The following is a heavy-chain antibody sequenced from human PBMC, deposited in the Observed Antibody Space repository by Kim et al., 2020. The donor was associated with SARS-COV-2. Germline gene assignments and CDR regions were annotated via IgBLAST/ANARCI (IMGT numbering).Heavy chain of an antibody. J-gene: IGHJ4*02. D-gene: IGHD5-12*01. V-gene: IGHV4-34*01. CDR3: ARGGAEMATIGDFDY. Sequence: PSLKSRVTISVDTSKNQFSLKLSSVTAADTAVYYCARGGAEMATIGDFDYWGQGTLVTVSS.